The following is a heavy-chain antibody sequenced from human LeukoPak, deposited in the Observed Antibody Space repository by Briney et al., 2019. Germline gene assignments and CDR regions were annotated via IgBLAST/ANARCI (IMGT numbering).Heavy chain of an antibody. CDR3: AGYFARTGYYAEGFDI. CDR2: ISDSGAST. J-gene: IGHJ3*02. V-gene: IGHV3-23*01. Sequence: GGSLRLSCAASGFTFSNYAMSWVRQAPGKGLEWVSGISDSGASTYYPDSVEGRFTISRDNSKNSLFLQMNSLRAEDTAVYYCAGYFARTGYYAEGFDIWGQGTMVTVSS. CDR1: GFTFSNYA. D-gene: IGHD3/OR15-3a*01.